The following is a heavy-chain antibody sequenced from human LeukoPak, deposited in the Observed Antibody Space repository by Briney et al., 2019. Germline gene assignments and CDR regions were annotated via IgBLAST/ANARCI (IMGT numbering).Heavy chain of an antibody. D-gene: IGHD3-10*01. CDR1: GWSFSGYY. Sequence: SETLSLTCAVYGWSFSGYYWSWIRQPPGKGLEWIGEINHSGSTNYEPSLKSRVTISVDTSKNQFSLKLSSVTAADTAVYYCATTWRGPPYYHRYYYYYGMDVWGQGTTVTVSS. V-gene: IGHV4-34*01. CDR2: INHSGST. J-gene: IGHJ6*02. CDR3: ATTWRGPPYYHRYYYYYGMDV.